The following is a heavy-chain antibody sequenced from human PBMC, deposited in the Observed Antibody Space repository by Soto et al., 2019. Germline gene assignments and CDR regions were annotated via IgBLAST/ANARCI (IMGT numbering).Heavy chain of an antibody. J-gene: IGHJ5*02. CDR1: GFSIRRSA. CDR3: ARDLQAATDNVKWFAP. CDR2: IAYDGSNR. D-gene: IGHD1-1*01. V-gene: IGHV3-30*04. Sequence: QVQLVESGGGVVQPGRSLRLSCAASGFSIRRSAMHWVRQAPGQGLEWVAVIAYDGSNRWYADSAKGRFTISRDNAKNTVYLQMSSLRGEDTAVYYCARDLQAATDNVKWFAPWGQGTLVTVSS.